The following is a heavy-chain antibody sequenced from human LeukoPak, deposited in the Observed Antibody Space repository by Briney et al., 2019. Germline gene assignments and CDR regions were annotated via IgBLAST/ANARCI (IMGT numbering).Heavy chain of an antibody. Sequence: ASVKVSCKASGYTFTGYYMHWVRQAPGQGLEWMGIINCSGGSTTYAQKFQGRVTMTRDTSTSTVYMEVSSLRSEDTAVYYCARDMRGVTTLPAAFEYWGQGTLVTASS. CDR1: GYTFTGYY. CDR3: ARDMRGVTTLPAAFEY. CDR2: INCSGGST. V-gene: IGHV1-46*01. J-gene: IGHJ4*02. D-gene: IGHD4-17*01.